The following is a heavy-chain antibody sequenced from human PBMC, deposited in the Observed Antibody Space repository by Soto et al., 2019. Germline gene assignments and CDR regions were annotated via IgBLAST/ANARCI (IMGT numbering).Heavy chain of an antibody. V-gene: IGHV3-21*01. J-gene: IGHJ3*02. CDR2: ISSSSSYI. D-gene: IGHD1-7*01. CDR3: ARSPGTTPRGAFDI. Sequence: GGSLRLSCAASGFTFSSYSMNWVRQAPGKGLEWVSSISSSSSYIYYADSVKGRFTISRDNAKNSLYLQMNSLRAEDTAVYYCARSPGTTPRGAFDIWGQGTMVTVSS. CDR1: GFTFSSYS.